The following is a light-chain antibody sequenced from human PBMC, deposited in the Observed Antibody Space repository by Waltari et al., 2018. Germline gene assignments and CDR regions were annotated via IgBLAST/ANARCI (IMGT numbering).Light chain of an antibody. Sequence: IVLTQSPATLSFSPGERAILSFRASLSVSSSLAWYQQKPGQAPRLLIFDASKRASGIPARFSGSGSGTDFTLTISGLESEDFAVYFCQQRTNWPGVTFGGGTKVEIK. CDR2: DAS. V-gene: IGKV3-11*01. J-gene: IGKJ4*01. CDR1: LSVSSS. CDR3: QQRTNWPGVT.